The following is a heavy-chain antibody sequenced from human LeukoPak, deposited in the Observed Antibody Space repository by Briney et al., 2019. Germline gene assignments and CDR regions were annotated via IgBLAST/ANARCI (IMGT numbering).Heavy chain of an antibody. CDR3: ARDLSYCTITSCSYYYGMDV. V-gene: IGHV3-48*03. D-gene: IGHD2-2*01. CDR1: GFTFSSYE. J-gene: IGHJ6*02. Sequence: GGSLRLSCSASGFTFSSYEMNWVRQAPGKGLEWVSYISSSGGTIYYADSVKGRFTISRDNAKNSLYLQMNSLRAKDTAVYYCARDLSYCTITSCSYYYGMDVWGRGTTVTVSS. CDR2: ISSSGGTI.